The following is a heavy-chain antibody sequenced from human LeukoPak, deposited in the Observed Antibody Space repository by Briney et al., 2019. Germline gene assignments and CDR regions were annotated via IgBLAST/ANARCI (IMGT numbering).Heavy chain of an antibody. Sequence: SETPSLTCAVYGGSLSGYYWSWIRQPPGKGLGWVGGINHSGSTNYNPSLKSRVTISVDTSKNQFSLKLSSVTAADTAVYYCARWVYSSLTRVPSYFDYWGQGTLVTVSS. V-gene: IGHV4-34*01. D-gene: IGHD6-6*01. J-gene: IGHJ4*02. CDR1: GGSLSGYY. CDR2: INHSGST. CDR3: ARWVYSSLTRVPSYFDY.